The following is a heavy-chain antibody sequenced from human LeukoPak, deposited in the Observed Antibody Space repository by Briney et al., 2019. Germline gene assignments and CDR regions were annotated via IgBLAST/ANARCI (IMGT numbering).Heavy chain of an antibody. CDR1: GFTFSSYE. Sequence: GGSLRLSCAASGFTFSSYEMNWVRQAPGKGLEWVSYISSSGSTIYYADSVRGRFTISRDNSKSTQSLQMNTLRAEDTAIYYCATYRQVLLPFESWGPGTLVTVSS. CDR3: ATYRQVLLPFES. CDR2: ISSSGSTI. D-gene: IGHD2/OR15-2a*01. J-gene: IGHJ4*02. V-gene: IGHV3-48*03.